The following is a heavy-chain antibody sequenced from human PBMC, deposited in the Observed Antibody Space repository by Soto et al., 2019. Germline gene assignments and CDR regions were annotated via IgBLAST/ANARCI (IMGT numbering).Heavy chain of an antibody. CDR2: IYSGGST. V-gene: IGHV3-66*01. D-gene: IGHD3-10*01. J-gene: IGHJ6*03. CDR1: GFTVSSNY. Sequence: PGGSLRLSCGASGFTVSSNYMSWVRQAPGKGLEWVSVIYSGGSTYYADSVKGRFTISRDKSKNTLYLQMNSLRAEDTAVYYCAREALLGTDYYYYMDVWGKGTTVTVSS. CDR3: AREALLGTDYYYYMDV.